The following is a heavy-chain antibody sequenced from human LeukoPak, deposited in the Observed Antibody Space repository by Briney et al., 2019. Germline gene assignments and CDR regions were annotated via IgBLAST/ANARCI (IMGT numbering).Heavy chain of an antibody. J-gene: IGHJ4*02. CDR3: VASYGGYVLDY. Sequence: PSETLSLTCSVSGGSIGSYHWNWIRQPSGKGPEWIGIVFNNGGTKHNPSLKSRVAISVDTSKNQFALKLSSVTAADTAVYYCVASYGGYVLDYWGQGALVIVSS. D-gene: IGHD5-12*01. CDR1: GGSIGSYH. CDR2: VFNNGGT. V-gene: IGHV4-59*01.